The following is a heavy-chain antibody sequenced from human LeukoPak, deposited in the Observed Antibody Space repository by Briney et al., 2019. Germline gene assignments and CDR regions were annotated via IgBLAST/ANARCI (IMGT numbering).Heavy chain of an antibody. CDR3: AKRSGSLHYYEY. Sequence: ETLSLTCAVYGGSFSGYYWSWVRQAPGQGLEWVSAISGSGGSTYYADSVKGRFTISRDNSKNTLYLQMNSLRAEDTAVYYCAKRSGSLHYYEYWGQGTLVTVSS. J-gene: IGHJ4*02. CDR2: ISGSGGST. D-gene: IGHD1-26*01. V-gene: IGHV3-23*01. CDR1: GGSFSGYY.